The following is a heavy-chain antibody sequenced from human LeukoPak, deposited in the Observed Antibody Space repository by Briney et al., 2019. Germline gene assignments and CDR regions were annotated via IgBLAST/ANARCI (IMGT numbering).Heavy chain of an antibody. Sequence: SETLSLTCTVSGGSISSSSYYWGWIRQPPGKGLEWIGSIYYSGSTYYNPSLKSRVTISVDTSKNQFSLKLSSVTAADTAVYYCARLDYDILTGYFPCAFDIWGQGTMVTVSS. V-gene: IGHV4-39*07. J-gene: IGHJ3*02. CDR3: ARLDYDILTGYFPCAFDI. D-gene: IGHD3-9*01. CDR1: GGSISSSSYY. CDR2: IYYSGST.